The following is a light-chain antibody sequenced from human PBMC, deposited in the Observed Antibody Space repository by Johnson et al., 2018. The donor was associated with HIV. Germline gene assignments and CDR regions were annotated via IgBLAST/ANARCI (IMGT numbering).Light chain of an antibody. V-gene: IGLV1-51*02. J-gene: IGLJ1*01. CDR2: ENN. Sequence: QSVLTQPPSVSAAPGQKVTISCSGSSSNIGNNYVSWYQQLPGTAPKLLIYENNKRPSGIPDRFSGSKSGTSATLGITGRPTGDEADYYCGTWDSSLSAYVFGTGTKVTVL. CDR1: SSNIGNNY. CDR3: GTWDSSLSAYV.